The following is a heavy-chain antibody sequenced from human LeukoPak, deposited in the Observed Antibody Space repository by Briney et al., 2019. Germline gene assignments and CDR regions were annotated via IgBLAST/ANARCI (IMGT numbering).Heavy chain of an antibody. Sequence: PGGSLRLSCAASGFTFSSYGMHWVRQAPGKGLEWVAFIRHVGSNEYYADSVRGRFAISRDNSQNTLHLQMNILRVEDTAVYYCVKDWGVLPDYSADGFDIWGPGIVVTVSS. CDR3: VKDWGVLPDYSADGFDI. J-gene: IGHJ3*02. V-gene: IGHV3-30*02. CDR2: IRHVGSNE. CDR1: GFTFSSYG. D-gene: IGHD4-11*01.